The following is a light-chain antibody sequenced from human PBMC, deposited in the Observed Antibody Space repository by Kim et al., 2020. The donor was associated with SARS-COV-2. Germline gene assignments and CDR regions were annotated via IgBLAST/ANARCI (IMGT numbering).Light chain of an antibody. J-gene: IGLJ2*01. V-gene: IGLV2-14*03. CDR1: SSDVGGYNY. Sequence: GQSITISCTGTSSDVGGYNYVSWYQHHPGKAPKLMIYDVSERPSGVSDRFSGSKSGNTAYLTISGLQTEDEADYYCSSHTSSNTVVFGGGTKMTVL. CDR3: SSHTSSNTVV. CDR2: DVS.